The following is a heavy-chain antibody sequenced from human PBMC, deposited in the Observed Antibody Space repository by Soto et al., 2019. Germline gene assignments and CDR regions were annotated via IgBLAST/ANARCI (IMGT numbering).Heavy chain of an antibody. CDR2: ISYDGSNK. CDR1: GFTFSSYG. J-gene: IGHJ6*02. V-gene: IGHV3-30*18. D-gene: IGHD7-27*01. CDR3: VKDLLGPGRAYGMDV. Sequence: QVQLVESGGGVVQPGRSLRLSCAASGFTFSSYGMHWVRQAPGKGLEWVAVISYDGSNKYYADSVKGRFTISRDNSKNTLYLQLNSLRAEDTAGHYCVKDLLGPGRAYGMDVWGQGTTVTVSS.